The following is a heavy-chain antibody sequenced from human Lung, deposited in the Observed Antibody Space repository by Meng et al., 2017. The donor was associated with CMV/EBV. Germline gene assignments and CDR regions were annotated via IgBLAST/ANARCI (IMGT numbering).Heavy chain of an antibody. J-gene: IGHJ6*02. CDR3: ARVSGIAVAGTLGFGYYYYGMGV. CDR2: IKQDGSEK. V-gene: IGHV3-7*01. Sequence: GGSLRLSCAASGFTFSSYWMSWVRQAPGKGLEWVANIKQDGSEKYYVDSVKGRFTISRDNAKNSLYLQMNSLRAEDTAVYYCARVSGIAVAGTLGFGYYYYGMGVWGQGXTVTVSS. D-gene: IGHD6-19*01. CDR1: GFTFSSYW.